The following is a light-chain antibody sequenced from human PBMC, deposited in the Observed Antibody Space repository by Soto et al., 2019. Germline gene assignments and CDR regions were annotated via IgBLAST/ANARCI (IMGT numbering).Light chain of an antibody. CDR2: DAS. CDR3: QQRSNWPLT. CDR1: QSVRSTY. V-gene: IGKV3D-20*02. Sequence: EIVMTQSPGTLSLSPGEGATLACRASQSVRSTYLAWYQQKPGQAPRLLIYDASNRATGIPARFSGSGSGTDFTLTISSLEPEDFAVYYCQQRSNWPLTFGGGTKVDIK. J-gene: IGKJ4*01.